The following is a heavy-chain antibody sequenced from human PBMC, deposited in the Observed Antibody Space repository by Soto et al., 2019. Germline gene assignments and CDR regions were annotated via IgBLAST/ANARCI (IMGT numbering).Heavy chain of an antibody. D-gene: IGHD3-22*01. CDR1: GFTFSSYS. CDR3: ARASSGYSTNAFDI. CDR2: ISSSSSTI. J-gene: IGHJ3*02. Sequence: EVQLVESGGGLVQPGGSLRLSCAASGFTFSSYSMNWVRQAPGKGLEWLSYISSSSSTIYYADSVKGRFTISRDNAKSSLYLPINSLRAEDTAVYYCARASSGYSTNAFDIWGQGTMVTVSS. V-gene: IGHV3-48*01.